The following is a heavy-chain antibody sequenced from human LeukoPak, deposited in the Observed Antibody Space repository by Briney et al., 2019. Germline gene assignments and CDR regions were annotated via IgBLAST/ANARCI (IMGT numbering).Heavy chain of an antibody. Sequence: GGSLRLSCAASGFTFTDAWMSWVRQVPGKGLEWVGRVKSKTDGGAIDYAAPVKGRFIISRDDSKDMVYLQMNSLKTGDTAVYYCAAGTGTSDFDHWGQGTLVTVSS. J-gene: IGHJ4*02. V-gene: IGHV3-15*01. CDR3: AAGTGTSDFDH. CDR2: VKSKTDGGAI. D-gene: IGHD1-7*01. CDR1: GFTFTDAW.